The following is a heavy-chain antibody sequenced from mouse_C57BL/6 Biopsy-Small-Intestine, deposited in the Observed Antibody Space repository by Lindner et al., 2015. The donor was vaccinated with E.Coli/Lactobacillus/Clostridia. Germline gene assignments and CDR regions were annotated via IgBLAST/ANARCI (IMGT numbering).Heavy chain of an antibody. D-gene: IGHD5-1*01. Sequence: VQLQESGAELVKPGASVKLSCKASGYTFTSCWINWVKQRPRQGLEWIGNIYPGSSDTNYNEKFKTKATLTVDTSSSTAYIQLSSLTSEDSAVYFCAREGYLWFAYWGQGTLVTVSA. CDR2: IYPGSSDT. CDR1: GYTFTSCW. V-gene: IGHV1S61*01. CDR3: AREGYLWFAY. J-gene: IGHJ3*01.